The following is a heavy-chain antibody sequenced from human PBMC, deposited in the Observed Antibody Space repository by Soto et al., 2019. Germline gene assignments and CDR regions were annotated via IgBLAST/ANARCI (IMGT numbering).Heavy chain of an antibody. CDR3: AKVQLIIFSHFDY. V-gene: IGHV3-23*01. D-gene: IGHD3-3*01. J-gene: IGHJ4*02. CDR1: GFTFSSYA. Sequence: EVQLLESGGGLVQPGGSLRLSCAASGFTFSSYAMSWVRQAPGKGLEWVSAISGSGGSTYYADSVKGRFTISRDNSKNTLYLQMNSLRAEDTAVYDCAKVQLIIFSHFDYWGQGTLVTVSS. CDR2: ISGSGGST.